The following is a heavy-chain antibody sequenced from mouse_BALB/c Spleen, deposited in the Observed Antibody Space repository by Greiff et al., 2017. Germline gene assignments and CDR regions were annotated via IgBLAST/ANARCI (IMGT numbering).Heavy chain of an antibody. J-gene: IGHJ4*01. Sequence: VHVKQSGPELMKPGASVKISCKASGYSFTSYYMHWVKQSHGKSLEWIGYIDPFNGGTSYNQKFKGKATLTVDKSSSTAYMHLSSLTSEDSAVYYCARVQGYAMDYWGQGTSVTVSS. D-gene: IGHD2-14*01. CDR3: ARVQGYAMDY. CDR2: IDPFNGGT. CDR1: GYSFTSYY. V-gene: IGHV1S135*01.